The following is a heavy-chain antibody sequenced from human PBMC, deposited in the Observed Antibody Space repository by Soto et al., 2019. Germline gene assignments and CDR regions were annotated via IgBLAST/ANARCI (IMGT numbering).Heavy chain of an antibody. CDR2: IYKSGVT. CDR1: GDSYSISTYS. Sequence: SETLSLTCNMSGDSYSISTYSWSWIRQPPGKALEGIGFIYKSGVTPYNPSLASRVSLSLDRANTQCSLKLKSVTAADKAVYFCAGMPYTSAFRFDPWGPGTLVTVSS. D-gene: IGHD6-19*01. V-gene: IGHV4-30-2*01. J-gene: IGHJ5*02. CDR3: AGMPYTSAFRFDP.